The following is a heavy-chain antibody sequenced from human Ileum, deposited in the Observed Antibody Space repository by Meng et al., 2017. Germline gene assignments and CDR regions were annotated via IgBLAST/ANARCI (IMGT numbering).Heavy chain of an antibody. J-gene: IGHJ4*02. V-gene: IGHV4-4*02. Sequence: QVQLLQCGPRIGQLSGTLSLTCAVCGTWWSWVRQPPGKGLEWIGEIFQSGRTNYNPSLKSRVTISIDKSKSQISLQLSAVTAADTAVYSCATSNDRDVYYLGYWGQGTLVTVSS. CDR3: ATSNDRDVYYLGY. D-gene: IGHD3-22*01. CDR2: IFQSGRT. CDR1: GTW.